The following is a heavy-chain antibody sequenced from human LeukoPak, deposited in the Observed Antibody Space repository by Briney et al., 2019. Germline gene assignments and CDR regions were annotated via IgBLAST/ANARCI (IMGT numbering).Heavy chain of an antibody. CDR3: AKQSVVVVAATEFDY. Sequence: PGGSLRLSCAVSGFTVSSNYMSWVRQAPGKGLEWVSVIYTGGTTYYADSVKGRFTISRDNSKNTLYLQMNSLRAEDTAVYYCAKQSVVVVAATEFDYWGQGTLVTVSS. V-gene: IGHV3-66*04. D-gene: IGHD2-15*01. CDR1: GFTVSSNY. J-gene: IGHJ4*02. CDR2: IYTGGTT.